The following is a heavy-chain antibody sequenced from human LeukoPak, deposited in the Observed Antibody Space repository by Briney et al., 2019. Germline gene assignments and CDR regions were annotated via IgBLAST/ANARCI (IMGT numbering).Heavy chain of an antibody. Sequence: GGSLRLSCAASGFTFRNYVIHWVRQAPGKGLEWVAVTSSDLNVKLYADSVKGRFTISRDNSRSTLYLQMNSLRPEDTAIYYCAREGYHGSGSPPSLYFDYWGQGTLVTVSS. V-gene: IGHV3-30-3*01. D-gene: IGHD3-10*01. CDR1: GFTFRNYV. CDR3: AREGYHGSGSPPSLYFDY. CDR2: TSSDLNVK. J-gene: IGHJ4*02.